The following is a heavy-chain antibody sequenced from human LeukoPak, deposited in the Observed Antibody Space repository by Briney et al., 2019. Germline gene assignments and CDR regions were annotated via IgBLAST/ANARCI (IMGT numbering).Heavy chain of an antibody. Sequence: SETLSLTCSVSGGSISSGSYYWSWIRQPAGKGLEWIGRIYTSGSTNYNPSLKSRVTISVDTSKNPFSLKLSSVTAADTAVYYCARTVKRYYYYYYMDVWGKGTTVTVSS. CDR1: GGSISSGSYY. J-gene: IGHJ6*03. V-gene: IGHV4-61*02. D-gene: IGHD1-1*01. CDR2: IYTSGST. CDR3: ARTVKRYYYYYYMDV.